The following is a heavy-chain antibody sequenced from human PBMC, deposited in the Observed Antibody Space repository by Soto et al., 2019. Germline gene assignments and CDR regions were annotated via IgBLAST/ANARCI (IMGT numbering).Heavy chain of an antibody. CDR3: VRDYYDTSGYANTFDM. V-gene: IGHV3-21*01. D-gene: IGHD3-22*01. CDR1: GFTLSRHT. J-gene: IGHJ3*02. CDR2: IGSRTSDI. Sequence: GSLRLSCAASGFTLSRHTMNWVRQAPGKGLEWVSFIGSRTSDIYYADSVKGSFTISRDNAKNSLYLDLTRLRAEDKDVYFCVRDYYDTSGYANTFDMWGQGTMVTVSS.